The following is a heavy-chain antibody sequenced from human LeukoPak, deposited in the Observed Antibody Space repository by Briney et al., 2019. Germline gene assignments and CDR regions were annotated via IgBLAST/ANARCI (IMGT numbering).Heavy chain of an antibody. CDR3: AGEPHYYDSSGYYFNH. CDR1: GGSFSGYY. Sequence: SETLSLTCAVYGGSFSGYYWSWIRQPPGKGLEWIGEINHSGSTNYNPSLKSRVTISVDTSKNQFSLKLSSVTAADTAVYYCAGEPHYYDSSGYYFNHWGQGTLVTLSS. CDR2: INHSGST. V-gene: IGHV4-34*01. J-gene: IGHJ4*02. D-gene: IGHD3-22*01.